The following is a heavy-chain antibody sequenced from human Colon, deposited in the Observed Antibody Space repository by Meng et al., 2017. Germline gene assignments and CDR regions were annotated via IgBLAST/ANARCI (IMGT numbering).Heavy chain of an antibody. CDR1: GFTFSNYW. CDR2: INSDGTNT. J-gene: IGHJ6*02. CDR3: VRDNVMDV. V-gene: IGHV3-74*01. Sequence: SGFTFSNYWMFWVRQAPGKGLVWVSRINSDGTNTGYADSVKRRFTISRDNAKNTLYPQMNSLRAEDTAVYYCVRDNVMDVWGQGTTVTVSS.